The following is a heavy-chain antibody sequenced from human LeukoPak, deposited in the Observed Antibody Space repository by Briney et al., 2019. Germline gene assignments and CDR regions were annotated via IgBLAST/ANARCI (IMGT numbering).Heavy chain of an antibody. Sequence: ASVKVSCKASGYTFTSYSITWVRQAPGQGPEWMGWISAYDGNTNYAQKLQDRVTMTTDTSTSTAYMEMRSLRSDDTAVYYCARAQIDFWSGYYSIWGQGTLVTVSS. J-gene: IGHJ4*02. D-gene: IGHD3-3*01. CDR2: ISAYDGNT. CDR3: ARAQIDFWSGYYSI. CDR1: GYTFTSYS. V-gene: IGHV1-18*01.